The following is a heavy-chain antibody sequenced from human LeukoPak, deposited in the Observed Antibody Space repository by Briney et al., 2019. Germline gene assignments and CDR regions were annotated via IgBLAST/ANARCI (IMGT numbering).Heavy chain of an antibody. J-gene: IGHJ4*02. Sequence: GGSLRLSCAASGFVFSTYAIHWVRHVPGKGLEYVSGINGNGDYTDYANSVKGRFNICRDNFKNTVYLQMGSLRAEDMAVYYCARDLFSGAEMATLDYWGQGTLVTVSS. D-gene: IGHD5-24*01. V-gene: IGHV3-64*01. CDR1: GFVFSTYA. CDR3: ARDLFSGAEMATLDY. CDR2: INGNGDYT.